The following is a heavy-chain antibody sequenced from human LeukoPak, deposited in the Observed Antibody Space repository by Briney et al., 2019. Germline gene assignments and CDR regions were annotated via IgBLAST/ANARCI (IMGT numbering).Heavy chain of an antibody. Sequence: GGSLRLSCVASGFTFSSYAMHWVRQAPGKGLEWVAVISYDGSNKYYADSVKGRFTISRDNSKNTLYLQMDSLRAEDTAVYYCARDQGYSGYARGAWDYWGQGTLVTVSS. J-gene: IGHJ4*02. CDR2: ISYDGSNK. D-gene: IGHD5-12*01. CDR3: ARDQGYSGYARGAWDY. V-gene: IGHV3-30-3*01. CDR1: GFTFSSYA.